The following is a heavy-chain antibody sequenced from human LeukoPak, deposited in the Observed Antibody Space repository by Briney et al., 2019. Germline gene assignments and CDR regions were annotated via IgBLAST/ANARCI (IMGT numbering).Heavy chain of an antibody. CDR2: ISSSSSYI. CDR1: GFTFSSYS. Sequence: PGGSLRLSCAASGFTFSSYSMNWVRQAPAKGLEWVSSISSSSSYIYYADSVKGRFTISRANAKNSLYLQMNSLRAEDTAVYYRARGLRRGTAMVSIYYYGMDVWGQGTTVTVSS. D-gene: IGHD5-18*01. J-gene: IGHJ6*02. V-gene: IGHV3-21*04. CDR3: ARGLRRGTAMVSIYYYGMDV.